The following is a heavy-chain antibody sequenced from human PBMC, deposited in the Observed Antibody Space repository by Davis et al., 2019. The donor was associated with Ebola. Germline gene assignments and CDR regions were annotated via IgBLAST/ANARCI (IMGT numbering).Heavy chain of an antibody. J-gene: IGHJ4*02. Sequence: GESLKISCTTSGFTFGDYAMTWVRQAPGKGLEWVAVISYDGSNKYYADSVKCRFTISRDNSKNTLYLQMNSLRAEDTALYYCAIPDCSGANCYSVYIKNWGQGTLVTVSS. V-gene: IGHV3-30-3*01. CDR2: ISYDGSNK. CDR3: AIPDCSGANCYSVYIKN. D-gene: IGHD2-15*01. CDR1: GFTFGDYA.